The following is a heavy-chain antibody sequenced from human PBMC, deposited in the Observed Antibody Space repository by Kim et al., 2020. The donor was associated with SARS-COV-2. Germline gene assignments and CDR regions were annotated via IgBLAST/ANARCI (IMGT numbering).Heavy chain of an antibody. V-gene: IGHV3-33*06. J-gene: IGHJ6*02. CDR1: GFTFSSYA. D-gene: IGHD2-15*01. CDR3: AKEGYCSGGSCSRPLWYYYYGMDV. CDR2: IWYDGSNK. Sequence: GGSLRLSCAASGFTFSSYAMHWVRHAPGKGLEWVAVIWYDGSNKYYADSVKGRFTISRDNSKNTLYLQMNSLRAEDTAVYYCAKEGYCSGGSCSRPLWYYYYGMDVWGQGTTVTVSS.